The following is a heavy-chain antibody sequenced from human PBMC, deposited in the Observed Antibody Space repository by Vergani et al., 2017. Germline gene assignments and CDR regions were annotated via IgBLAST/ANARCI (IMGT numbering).Heavy chain of an antibody. J-gene: IGHJ4*02. CDR1: GGTFSSYA. Sequence: QVQLVQSGAEVKKPGSSVKVSCKASGGTFSSYAISWVRQAPGQGLEWMGGIIPIFGTATYAQKFQGRVTSTADESTSTAYMELSSLRSEDTAVYYCARERKGGLDGGNSFDYWGQGTLVTVSS. CDR2: IIPIFGTA. CDR3: ARERKGGLDGGNSFDY. V-gene: IGHV1-69*01. D-gene: IGHD4-23*01.